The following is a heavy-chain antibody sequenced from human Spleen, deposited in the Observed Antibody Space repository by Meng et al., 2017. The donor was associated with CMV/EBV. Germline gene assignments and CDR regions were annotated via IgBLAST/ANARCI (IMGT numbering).Heavy chain of an antibody. V-gene: IGHV3-30-3*01. J-gene: IGHJ4*02. CDR1: GFTFSSYA. CDR2: ISYDGSNK. CDR3: ARDRHIGYCSSTSCYAGGYFDY. Sequence: QVQLVESGGGVVQPGRSLRLSCAASGFTFSSYAMHWVRQAPGKGLEWVAVISYDGSNKYYADSVKGRFTISRDNSKNTLYLQMNSLRAEDTAVYYCARDRHIGYCSSTSCYAGGYFDYWGQGTLVTVSS. D-gene: IGHD2-2*01.